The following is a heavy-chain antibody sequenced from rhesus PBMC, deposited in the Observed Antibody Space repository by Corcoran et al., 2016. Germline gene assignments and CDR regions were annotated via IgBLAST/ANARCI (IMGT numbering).Heavy chain of an antibody. V-gene: IGHV4-173*01. J-gene: IGHJ4*01. CDR1: GGSIRSDW. CDR2: ISGSGGAT. CDR3: ARERTSGWS. Sequence: QLHLQESGPGLVEPSATLSLTCAASGGSIRSDWWSWFRQPPGKGLEWIGRISGSGGATIYNPSLKSRVTISMDTSKNQLSLKLISVTAADTAVYYCARERTSGWSWGQGVLVAVSS. D-gene: IGHD6S26*01.